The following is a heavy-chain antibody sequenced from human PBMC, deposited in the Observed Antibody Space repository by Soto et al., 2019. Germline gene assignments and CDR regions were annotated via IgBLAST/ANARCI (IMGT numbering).Heavy chain of an antibody. V-gene: IGHV5-51*01. CDR1: GYSFTSYW. Sequence: PGESLKISCKGPGYSFTSYWIGWVRQMPGKGLEWMGIIYPGDSDTRYSPSFQGQATISADKSISTAYLQWSSLKASDTAMYYCARHIPPGHYYDKDAFDIRGQGTMVTVSS. D-gene: IGHD3-22*01. J-gene: IGHJ3*02. CDR2: IYPGDSDT. CDR3: ARHIPPGHYYDKDAFDI.